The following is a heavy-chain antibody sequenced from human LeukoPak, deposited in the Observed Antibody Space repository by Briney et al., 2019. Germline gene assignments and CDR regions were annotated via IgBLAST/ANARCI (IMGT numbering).Heavy chain of an antibody. V-gene: IGHV3-11*03. CDR3: ARSQGFGDFDY. Sequence: PGGSLRLSCAASGFTISDYHMSWIRQAPGKGLEWVSYISSSSYTNYADSVKGRFTISRDNAKNSLYLQMNSLRAEDTAVYYCARSQGFGDFDYWGQGTPVTVSS. J-gene: IGHJ4*02. D-gene: IGHD3-3*01. CDR1: GFTISDYH. CDR2: ISSSSYT.